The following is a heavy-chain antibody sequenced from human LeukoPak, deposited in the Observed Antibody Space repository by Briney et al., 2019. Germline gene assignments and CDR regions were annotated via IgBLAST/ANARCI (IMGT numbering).Heavy chain of an antibody. CDR3: ARDVGADF. V-gene: IGHV3-11*04. J-gene: IGHJ4*02. Sequence: PGGSLRLSCAASGFTFTDFYMTWIRQAPGEGLQWVAYISDSGTTVDYADSVKGRFSISRDNTENSLYLQMNSLRVEDTGFYYCARDVGADFWGQGTLVTVSS. CDR2: ISDSGTTV. CDR1: GFTFTDFY. D-gene: IGHD1-26*01.